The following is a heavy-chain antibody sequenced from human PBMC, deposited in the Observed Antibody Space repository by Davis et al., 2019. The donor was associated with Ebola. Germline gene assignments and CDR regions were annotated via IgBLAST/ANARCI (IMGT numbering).Heavy chain of an antibody. V-gene: IGHV4-30-2*01. CDR2: IYHSGST. Sequence: SWIRQPPGKGLEWIGYIYHSGSTYYNPSLKSRVTISVDRSKNQFSLKLSSVTAADTAVYYCASAGYTYGFDYWGQGTLVTVSS. D-gene: IGHD5-18*01. CDR3: ASAGYTYGFDY. J-gene: IGHJ4*02.